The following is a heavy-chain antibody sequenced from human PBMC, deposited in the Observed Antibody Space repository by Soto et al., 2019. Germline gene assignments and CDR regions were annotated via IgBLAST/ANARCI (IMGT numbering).Heavy chain of an antibody. Sequence: GASVKVSCKASGYTFTIYGISWVLQAPGQGLEWMGWISAYNGNTNYAQKLQGRVTMTTDTSTSTAYMELRSLRSDDTAVYYCARHLSHIIVVVADHLDIWGKGTMVTVSS. CDR2: ISAYNGNT. D-gene: IGHD3-22*01. CDR1: GYTFTIYG. V-gene: IGHV1-18*04. CDR3: ARHLSHIIVVVADHLDI. J-gene: IGHJ3*02.